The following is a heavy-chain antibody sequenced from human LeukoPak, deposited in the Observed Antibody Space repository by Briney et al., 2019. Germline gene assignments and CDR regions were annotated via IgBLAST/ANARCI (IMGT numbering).Heavy chain of an antibody. CDR3: AKHLLPRVNWFDP. J-gene: IGHJ5*02. V-gene: IGHV3-23*01. Sequence: GGSLRLSCAASGFTFSSYGMSWVRQAPGKGLEWVSAISGSGGSTYYADSVKGRFTISRDNSKNTLYLQMNSLSAEDTAVYYCAKHLLPRVNWFDPWGQGTLVTVSS. D-gene: IGHD2/OR15-2a*01. CDR1: GFTFSSYG. CDR2: ISGSGGST.